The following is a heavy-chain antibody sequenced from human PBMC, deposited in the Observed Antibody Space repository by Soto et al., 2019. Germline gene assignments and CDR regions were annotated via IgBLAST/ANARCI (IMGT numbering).Heavy chain of an antibody. V-gene: IGHV1-18*01. CDR2: ITPFNDNT. D-gene: IGHD4-17*01. CDR1: GYTFTTYG. J-gene: IGHJ4*02. Sequence: QIHLVQSGGEVKKPGASVKVSCKTSGYTFTTYGISWVRQAPGQVLEWMGWITPFNDNTNYAQNLQGRVTMTTDTPTNSVYLELRSLTSDDTAGYYCARTDKGDYVPPLDNWGQGTLVTVDS. CDR3: ARTDKGDYVPPLDN.